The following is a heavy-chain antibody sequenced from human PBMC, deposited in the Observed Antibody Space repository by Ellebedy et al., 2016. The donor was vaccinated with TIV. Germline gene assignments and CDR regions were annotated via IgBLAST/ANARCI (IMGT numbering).Heavy chain of an antibody. CDR3: ARVSSGYGAFDY. D-gene: IGHD5-12*01. V-gene: IGHV2-70*17. CDR1: GFSLSTGGMC. J-gene: IGHJ4*02. CDR2: IDWDDDK. Sequence: SGPTLVKPTQTLTLTCTFSGFSLSTGGMCVTWIRQPPGKALEWLARIDWDDDKFYTKPLETRLTISKDTSKNQVVLTMTNVDPVDTATYYCARVSSGYGAFDYWGQGTLVAVSS.